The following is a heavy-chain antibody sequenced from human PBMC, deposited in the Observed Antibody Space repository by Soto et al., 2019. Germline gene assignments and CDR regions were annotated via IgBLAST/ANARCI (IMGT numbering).Heavy chain of an antibody. CDR1: GYTFTGNY. Sequence: ASVKVSCKDSGYTFTGNYMQWVRQAPRQGLEWMGWINPNSGGTNYAQKFQGWVTMTRDTSISTAYMELSRLRSDDTAVYYCARYGVDTDLIYGMDVWGQGTTVTVSS. V-gene: IGHV1-2*04. CDR3: ARYGVDTDLIYGMDV. D-gene: IGHD5-18*01. CDR2: INPNSGGT. J-gene: IGHJ6*02.